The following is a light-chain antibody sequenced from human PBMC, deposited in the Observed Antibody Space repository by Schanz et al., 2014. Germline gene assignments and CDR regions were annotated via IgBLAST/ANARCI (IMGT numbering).Light chain of an antibody. Sequence: QSVLTQPPSASGSPGQSVTISCTGTSSDVGGYNYVSWYQQHPGKAPKLMISEVSKRPSGVPDRFSGSKSGTSASLAINGLQSEDEADYYCAAWDNSLNGYVFGTGTKLTVL. CDR3: AAWDNSLNGYV. CDR1: SSDVGGYNY. V-gene: IGLV2-8*01. CDR2: EVS. J-gene: IGLJ1*01.